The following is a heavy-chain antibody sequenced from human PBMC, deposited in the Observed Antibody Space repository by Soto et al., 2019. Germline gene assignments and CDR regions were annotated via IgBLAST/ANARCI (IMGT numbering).Heavy chain of an antibody. Sequence: GGSLRLSCAASGFTFSTYGMHWVRQAPGKGLEWVSYISSSSSVIYYADSVKGRFTISRDNAMNSVYLQMNRVRDEDTAVYYCARDFLSGKPWGQGTLVTVSS. CDR1: GFTFSTYG. D-gene: IGHD3-10*01. J-gene: IGHJ5*02. V-gene: IGHV3-48*02. CDR3: ARDFLSGKP. CDR2: ISSSSSVI.